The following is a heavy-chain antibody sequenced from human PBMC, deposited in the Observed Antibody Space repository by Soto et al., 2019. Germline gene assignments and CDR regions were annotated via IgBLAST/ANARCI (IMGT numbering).Heavy chain of an antibody. CDR1: GGSISSSSYY. CDR3: ARHAAGEVRDFDY. Sequence: SETLSLTCTVSGGSISSSSYYWGWIRQPPGKGLEWIGSIYYSGSTYYNPSLKSRVTISVDTSKNRFSLKLSSVTAADTAVYYCARHAAGEVRDFDYWGQGTLVTVSS. V-gene: IGHV4-39*01. J-gene: IGHJ4*02. CDR2: IYYSGST. D-gene: IGHD2-21*01.